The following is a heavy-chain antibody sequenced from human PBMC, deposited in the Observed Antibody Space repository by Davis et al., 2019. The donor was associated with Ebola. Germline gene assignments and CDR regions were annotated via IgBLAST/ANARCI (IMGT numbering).Heavy chain of an antibody. CDR1: GGSFSGYY. CDR2: INHSGST. J-gene: IGHJ4*02. Sequence: MPSETLSLTCAVYGGSFSGYYWSWIRQPPGKELEWIGEINHSGSTNYNPSLKSLVTISVDTSKNQFYLKLSSVTAADTAVYYCARGGYSGQGLWGQGTLVSVSS. V-gene: IGHV4-34*01. CDR3: ARGGYSGQGL. D-gene: IGHD5-12*01.